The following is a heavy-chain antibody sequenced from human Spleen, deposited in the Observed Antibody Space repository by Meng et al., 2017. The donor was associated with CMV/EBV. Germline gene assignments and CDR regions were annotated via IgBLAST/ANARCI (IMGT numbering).Heavy chain of an antibody. CDR3: ARDYWAYSSSPDAFDL. V-gene: IGHV1-8*01. J-gene: IGHJ3*01. CDR2: MNPNSGNT. CDR1: GYTFTSYD. Sequence: ASVKVSCKASGYTFTSYDINWVRQATGQGLEWMGWMNPNSGNTGYAQKFQGRVTMTRNTSISTAYMELSSLRSEDTAVYYCARDYWAYSSSPDAFDLWGQGTMVTVSS. D-gene: IGHD6-13*01.